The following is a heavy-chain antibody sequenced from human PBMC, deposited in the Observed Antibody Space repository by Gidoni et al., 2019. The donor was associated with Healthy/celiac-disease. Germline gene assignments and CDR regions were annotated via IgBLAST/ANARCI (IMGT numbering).Heavy chain of an antibody. Sequence: EVQLLESGGGLVQPGGSLSRSCAASGFTFSSYAMSWVRQAPGKGLEWVSAISGSGGSTYYADSVKGRFTISRDNSKNTLYLQMNSLRAEDTAVYYCASLTVTGSDFDYWGQGTLVTVSS. D-gene: IGHD4-17*01. CDR1: GFTFSSYA. CDR3: ASLTVTGSDFDY. V-gene: IGHV3-23*01. CDR2: ISGSGGST. J-gene: IGHJ4*02.